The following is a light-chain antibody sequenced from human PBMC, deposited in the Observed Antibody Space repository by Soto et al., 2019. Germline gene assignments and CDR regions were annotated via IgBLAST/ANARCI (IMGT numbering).Light chain of an antibody. V-gene: IGKV3-20*01. CDR2: GAS. Sequence: EIVLTQSPGTLSLSPGEGATLSCRASRSVSSRYLAWYQQKPGQAPRLLIYGASSRATGIPDRFSGSGSGTDFTLTISSLEPGDFAAYFCQQDGYAPNTFGQGTKLEIK. CDR1: RSVSSRY. CDR3: QQDGYAPNT. J-gene: IGKJ2*01.